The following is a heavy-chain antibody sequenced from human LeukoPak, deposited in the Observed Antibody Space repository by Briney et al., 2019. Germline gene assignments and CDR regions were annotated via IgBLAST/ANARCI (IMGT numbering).Heavy chain of an antibody. Sequence: PGGSLRLSFVASGFTCSHYGMNWFRQAPGKGLEWVSGITSDPLGIYYADSVKGLFTISRDNSKNTLYLQMNSLRAEDTAVYYCALQNDSSPFDYWGQGTLVTVSS. J-gene: IGHJ4*02. CDR3: ALQNDSSPFDY. V-gene: IGHV3-NL1*01. D-gene: IGHD3-22*01. CDR1: GFTCSHYG. CDR2: ITSDPLGI.